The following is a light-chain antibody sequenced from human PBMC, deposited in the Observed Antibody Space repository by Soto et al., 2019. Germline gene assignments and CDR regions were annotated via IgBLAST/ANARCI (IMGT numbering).Light chain of an antibody. V-gene: IGKV3-20*01. J-gene: IGKJ2*01. CDR1: QSVRSTY. CDR3: QLYGSPPLYT. Sequence: EVVLTQSPGTLSLSPGERAALSCRASQSVRSTYLAWYQQKPGQAHRLLIYGASSKATGIPHRFSGSGSGTDFTLTISRLEPQDFAVYYCQLYGSPPLYTFVQGTKLEI. CDR2: GAS.